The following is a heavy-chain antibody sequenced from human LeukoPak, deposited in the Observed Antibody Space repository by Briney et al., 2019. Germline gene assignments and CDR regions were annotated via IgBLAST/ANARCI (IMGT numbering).Heavy chain of an antibody. V-gene: IGHV3-11*01. CDR1: GFTFSDYY. J-gene: IGHJ4*02. CDR3: ARTRYISSWHIDY. Sequence: GGSLRLSCAASGFTFSDYYMSWIRQAPGKGLEWVSYISSSAITIYYADSVKGRFTISRDNAKNSLYLQMNSLRAEDTAVYYCARTRYISSWHIDYWGQGTLVTVSS. CDR2: ISSSAITI. D-gene: IGHD6-13*01.